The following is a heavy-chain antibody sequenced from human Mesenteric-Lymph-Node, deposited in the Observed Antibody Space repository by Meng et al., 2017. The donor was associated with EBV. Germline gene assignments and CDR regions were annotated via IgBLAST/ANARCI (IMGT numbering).Heavy chain of an antibody. CDR2: INSKPDGGTT. D-gene: IGHD6-6*01. Sequence: EVQLGGSGGGLVKPGGSLRLSCAASGFTFSNAWMTWVRQAPGKGLEWVGRINSKPDGGTTDYAAPVKGRFAISRDDSKNTLYLQMNSLKTEDTAVYYRTTRVYSSSPKFDYWGQGTLVPSPQ. J-gene: IGHJ4*02. CDR3: TTRVYSSSPKFDY. CDR1: GFTFSNAW. V-gene: IGHV3-15*01.